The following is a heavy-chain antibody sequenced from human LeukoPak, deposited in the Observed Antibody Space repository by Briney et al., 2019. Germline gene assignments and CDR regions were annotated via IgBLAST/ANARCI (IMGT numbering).Heavy chain of an antibody. CDR2: IKTDGSEK. J-gene: IGHJ4*02. V-gene: IGHV3-7*03. Sequence: GGSLRLSCAASGFTFSSYWMNWVRQALGKGLEWVASIKTDGSEKYYVGSVRGRFTISRDNAKNSLFLQMNSLRVDDTAVYFCVRVPPITTVRGVPSDYWGQGTLVTVSS. D-gene: IGHD3-10*01. CDR3: VRVPPITTVRGVPSDY. CDR1: GFTFSSYW.